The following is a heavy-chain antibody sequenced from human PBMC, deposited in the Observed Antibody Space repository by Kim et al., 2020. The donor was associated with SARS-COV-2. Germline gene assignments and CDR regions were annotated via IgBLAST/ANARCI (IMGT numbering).Heavy chain of an antibody. CDR2: ITADGSGA. CDR3: ANPDSPFDI. Sequence: GGSLRLSCAASGFSFNDFAMHWVRQSPGKGLEWVSLITADGSGAFYAGSVEGRFTISRDNTKNSLYLQMDSLKTEDTALYFCANPDSPFDIWGQGTMVTVSS. V-gene: IGHV3-43*02. J-gene: IGHJ3*02. CDR1: GFSFNDFA.